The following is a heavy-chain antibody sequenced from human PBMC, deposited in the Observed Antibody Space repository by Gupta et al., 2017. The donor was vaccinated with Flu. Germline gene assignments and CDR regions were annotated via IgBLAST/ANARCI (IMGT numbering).Heavy chain of an antibody. CDR3: AKGLYCSGGSCYPSDPFDY. J-gene: IGHJ4*02. Sequence: WLEWVAVISYDGSNKYYADSVKGRFTISRDNSKNTLYLQMNSLRAEDTAVYYCAKGLYCSGGSCYPSDPFDYWGQGTLVTVSS. D-gene: IGHD2-15*01. CDR2: ISYDGSNK. V-gene: IGHV3-30*18.